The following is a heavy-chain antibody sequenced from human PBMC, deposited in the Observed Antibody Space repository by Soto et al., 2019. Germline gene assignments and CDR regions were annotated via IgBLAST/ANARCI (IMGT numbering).Heavy chain of an antibody. CDR3: ARGPTSGYYYFDY. CDR1: GFTFSSYE. V-gene: IGHV3-48*03. J-gene: IGHJ4*02. D-gene: IGHD3-22*01. CDR2: ISSSGATI. Sequence: PGGSLRLSCAASGFTFSSYEMNWVRQAPGKGLEWLSYISSSGATIYYAASVKGRFTISRDDAKNSLYLQMHSLRAEDTALYYCARGPTSGYYYFDYWGQGTLVTVS.